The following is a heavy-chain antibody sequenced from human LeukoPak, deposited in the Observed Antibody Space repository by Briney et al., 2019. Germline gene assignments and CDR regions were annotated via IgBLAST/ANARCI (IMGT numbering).Heavy chain of an antibody. CDR1: GYTFTSYD. CDR2: ISAYNGNT. J-gene: IGHJ4*02. V-gene: IGHV1-18*01. D-gene: IGHD1-26*01. Sequence: ASVKVSCKASGYTFTSYDINWVRQATGQGLEWMGWISAYNGNTNYAQKLQGRVTMTTDTSTSTAYMELRSLRSDDTAVYYCARDVVGATRRYDYWGQGTLVTVSS. CDR3: ARDVVGATRRYDY.